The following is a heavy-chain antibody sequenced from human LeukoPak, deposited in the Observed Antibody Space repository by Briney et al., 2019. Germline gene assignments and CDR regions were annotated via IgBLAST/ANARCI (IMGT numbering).Heavy chain of an antibody. D-gene: IGHD2-2*02. CDR3: ARGGRVVPAAIYRFDP. V-gene: IGHV1-8*01. CDR2: MNPNSGNT. J-gene: IGHJ5*02. CDR1: GNTFTSYD. Sequence: ASVKVSCKASGNTFTSYDINWVRQATGQGLEWMGWMNPNSGNTGYAQKFQGRVTMTRNTSISTAYMELSSLRSEDTAVYYCARGGRVVPAAIYRFDPWGQGTLVTVSS.